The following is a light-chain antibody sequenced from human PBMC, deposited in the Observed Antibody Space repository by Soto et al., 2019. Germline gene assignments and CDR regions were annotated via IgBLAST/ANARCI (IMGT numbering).Light chain of an antibody. CDR2: EVS. V-gene: IGLV2-14*01. Sequence: QSALTQPASVSGSPGQSITISCTGTSSDVGGYNYVSWYQQHPGKAPKLMIYEVSNRPSGVSNRFSGSKSANTASLTISGLQPEDQADYYRSSYTSSSTYVFGSGTKVTVL. CDR1: SSDVGGYNY. J-gene: IGLJ1*01. CDR3: SSYTSSSTYV.